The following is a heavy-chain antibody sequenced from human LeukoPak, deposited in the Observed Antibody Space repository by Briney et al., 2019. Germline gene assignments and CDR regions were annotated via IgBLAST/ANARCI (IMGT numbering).Heavy chain of an antibody. V-gene: IGHV3-9*01. D-gene: IGHD6-13*01. J-gene: IGHJ4*02. Sequence: PGRSLRLSCATSGFTFEDYAMHWGRQAAGKGLEWVSGISWNSFSLAYADSVKGRFTISRDNAKKTLYLQLDGLTPEDTALYYCAKLEGAGKRPFDYWGQGTLVTVSS. CDR3: AKLEGAGKRPFDY. CDR2: ISWNSFSL. CDR1: GFTFEDYA.